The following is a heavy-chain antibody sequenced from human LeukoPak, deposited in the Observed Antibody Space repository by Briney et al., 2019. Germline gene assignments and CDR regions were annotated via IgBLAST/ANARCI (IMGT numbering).Heavy chain of an antibody. CDR1: GFSFCSYW. CDR2: INSDGSST. D-gene: IGHD3/OR15-3a*01. J-gene: IGHJ3*02. CDR3: ARTKDLDYVAARHAFDI. V-gene: IGHV3-74*01. Sequence: GGSLRLSCAASGFSFCSYWMHWVRQAPGKGLVWVSRINSDGSSTSYADSVKGRFTISRDNAKNTLYLQMNSLRAEDTAVYYCARTKDLDYVAARHAFDIWGQGTMVTVSS.